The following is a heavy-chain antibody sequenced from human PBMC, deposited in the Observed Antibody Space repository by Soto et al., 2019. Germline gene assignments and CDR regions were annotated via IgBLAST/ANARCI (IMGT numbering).Heavy chain of an antibody. CDR1: GFTFSSYA. V-gene: IGHV3-23*01. CDR2: ISGSGGST. Sequence: GGSLRLSCAASGFTFSSYAMSWVRQAPGKGLEWVSAISGSGGSTYYADSVKGRFTISRDNSKNTLYLQMNSLRAEDTAVYYCAKDYDDYVWGSYRQYNWFDHWGQGTLVTVSS. CDR3: AKDYDDYVWGSYRQYNWFDH. D-gene: IGHD3-16*02. J-gene: IGHJ5*02.